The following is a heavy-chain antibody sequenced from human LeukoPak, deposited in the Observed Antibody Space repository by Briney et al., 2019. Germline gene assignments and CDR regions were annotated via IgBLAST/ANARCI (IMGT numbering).Heavy chain of an antibody. CDR2: MNPNSGNT. D-gene: IGHD3-10*01. CDR3: ARGHRMVRGVIYWFDP. V-gene: IGHV1-8*01. CDR1: GYTFTSYD. J-gene: IGHJ5*02. Sequence: ASVKVSCKASGYTFTSYDINWVRQPTGQGLEWMGWMNPNSGNTGYAQKFQGRVTMTRNTSISTAYMEPRSLRCEDTAVYYCARGHRMVRGVIYWFDPWGQGTLVTVYS.